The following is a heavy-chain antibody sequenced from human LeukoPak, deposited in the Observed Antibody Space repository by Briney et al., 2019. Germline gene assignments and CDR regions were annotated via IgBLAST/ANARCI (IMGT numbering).Heavy chain of an antibody. J-gene: IGHJ4*02. CDR3: ARAFLAVAGTRGGLDYFDY. Sequence: SETLSLTCTVSGGSISSFYWSWIRQPPGKGLEWLGYIYNSGSTNYNPSLKSRVTISVDTSKNQFTLKLSSVAAADAAVYYCARAFLAVAGTRGGLDYFDYWGQGTLVTVSS. CDR1: GGSISSFY. CDR2: IYNSGST. V-gene: IGHV4-59*01. D-gene: IGHD6-19*01.